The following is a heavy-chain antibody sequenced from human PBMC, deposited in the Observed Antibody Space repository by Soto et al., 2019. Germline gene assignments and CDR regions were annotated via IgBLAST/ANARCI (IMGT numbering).Heavy chain of an antibody. J-gene: IGHJ4*02. CDR3: ARQNLKWLRLSRSDPYYFDY. V-gene: IGHV4-39*01. Sequence: PSDTLSITFNVSGGSISSSSYYGVGIRQRPGKWVEWIGSIYYSGSTYYNPSLKSRVTISVDTSKNQFSLKLSSVTAADTAVYYCARQNLKWLRLSRSDPYYFDYWGQGTLVTVSS. CDR1: GGSISSSSYY. CDR2: IYYSGST. D-gene: IGHD5-12*01.